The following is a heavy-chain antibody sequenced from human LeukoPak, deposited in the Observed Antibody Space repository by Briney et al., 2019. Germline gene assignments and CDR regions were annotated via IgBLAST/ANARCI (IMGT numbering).Heavy chain of an antibody. J-gene: IGHJ4*02. CDR3: AKTLIEQWLVVG. D-gene: IGHD6-19*01. CDR2: ISGSGVST. Sequence: GGSLRLSCAASGFTFSSYAMSWVRQAPGKGLEWVSSISGSGVSTYYADSVKGRFTISRDNSKNTLYLQMNSLRAEDTAVYYCAKTLIEQWLVVGWGQGTLVTVSS. V-gene: IGHV3-23*01. CDR1: GFTFSSYA.